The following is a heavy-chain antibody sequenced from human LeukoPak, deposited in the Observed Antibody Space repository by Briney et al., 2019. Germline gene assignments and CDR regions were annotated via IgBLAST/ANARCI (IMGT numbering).Heavy chain of an antibody. V-gene: IGHV4-4*02. J-gene: IGHJ4*02. CDR1: GGSISSTNW. CDR2: VHLSGRT. CDR3: AREGGPYRPLDY. Sequence: SETLSLTCGVSGGSISSTNWWTWVRQPPGEGLEWIGEVHLSGRTNYNPSLESRVTMSVDMSENHVSLKLTSVTAADTAVYYCAREGGPYRPLDYSGQGTLVTVAS.